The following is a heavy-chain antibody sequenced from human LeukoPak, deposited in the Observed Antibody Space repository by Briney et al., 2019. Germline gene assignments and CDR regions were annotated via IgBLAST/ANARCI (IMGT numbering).Heavy chain of an antibody. CDR3: ARGITLAFDI. D-gene: IGHD1-14*01. V-gene: IGHV4-30-2*01. CDR2: IYHSGST. Sequence: SSQTLSLTCAVSGGSVSSGGYSWSWIRQPPGKGLEWIGFIYHSGSTYYNPSLKSRVTISVDRSKNQFSLKLSSVTAADTAVYYCARGITLAFDIWGQGTMVTVSS. CDR1: GGSVSSGGYS. J-gene: IGHJ3*02.